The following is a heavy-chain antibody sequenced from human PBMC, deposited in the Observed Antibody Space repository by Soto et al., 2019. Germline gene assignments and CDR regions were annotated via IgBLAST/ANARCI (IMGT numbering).Heavy chain of an antibody. V-gene: IGHV1-69*13. D-gene: IGHD3-22*01. Sequence: SVKVSCKASGGTFSTYAIDWVRQVPGQGLEWMGGIIPLFGTAKYAQNFQGRITITADESTNTAYMELRSLRSQDTAVYYCARGVHYDSSGYYYFYWGQGTLVTVSS. CDR2: IIPLFGTA. J-gene: IGHJ4*02. CDR3: ARGVHYDSSGYYYFY. CDR1: GGTFSTYA.